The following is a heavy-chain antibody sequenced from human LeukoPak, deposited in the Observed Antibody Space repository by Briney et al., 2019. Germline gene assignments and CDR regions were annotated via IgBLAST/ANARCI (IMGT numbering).Heavy chain of an antibody. CDR1: GYSFTNFW. CDR3: ARPTHSTGWYHAFDI. J-gene: IGHJ3*02. CDR2: IYPGDSDT. D-gene: IGHD6-19*01. Sequence: GESLMISCKGSGYSFTNFWIGWVRQMPGKGLEWMGIIYPGDSDTRYNPSFQGQVTISADKSISTAYLQWSSLKASDTAMYYCARPTHSTGWYHAFDIWGQGTMVTVSS. V-gene: IGHV5-51*01.